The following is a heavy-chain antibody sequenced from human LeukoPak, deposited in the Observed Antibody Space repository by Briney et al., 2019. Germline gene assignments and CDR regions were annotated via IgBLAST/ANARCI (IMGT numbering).Heavy chain of an antibody. CDR3: ARALTYYYDSSGVGGQDFDY. Sequence: ASVKVSCKASGYTFTSYYMHWVRQAPGQGLEWMGIINPSGGSTSYAQKFQGRVTMTRDTSTSTVYMELSSLRSEDMAVYYCARALTYYYDSSGVGGQDFDYWGQGTLVTVSS. CDR1: GYTFTSYY. V-gene: IGHV1-46*01. CDR2: INPSGGST. J-gene: IGHJ4*02. D-gene: IGHD3-22*01.